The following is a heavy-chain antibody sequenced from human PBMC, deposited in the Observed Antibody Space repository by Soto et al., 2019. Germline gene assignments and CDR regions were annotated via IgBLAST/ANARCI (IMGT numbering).Heavy chain of an antibody. D-gene: IGHD2-2*01. Sequence: PGGSLRLSCAASGFTFSSYWMHWVRQAPGKGLVWVSVISGSGSSTYYADSAKGRFTISRDNSKNTLYLQMNSLRVEDTAVYHCAKGLCSSTSCYVGMWGQGTLVTVSS. V-gene: IGHV3-23*01. J-gene: IGHJ4*02. CDR2: ISGSGSST. CDR3: AKGLCSSTSCYVGM. CDR1: GFTFSSYW.